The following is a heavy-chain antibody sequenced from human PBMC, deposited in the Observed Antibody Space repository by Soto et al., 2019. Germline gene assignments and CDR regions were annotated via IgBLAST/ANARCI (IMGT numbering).Heavy chain of an antibody. V-gene: IGHV3-33*01. J-gene: IGHJ4*02. CDR3: ARGYNWNYGPDFDY. CDR2: IWYDGSNK. CDR1: GFTFSSCG. D-gene: IGHD1-7*01. Sequence: GGSLRLSCAASGFTFSSCGMHWVRQAPGKGLEWVAVIWYDGSNKYYADSVKGRFTISRDNSKNTLYLQMNSLRAEDTAVYYCARGYNWNYGPDFDYWGQGTLVTVSS.